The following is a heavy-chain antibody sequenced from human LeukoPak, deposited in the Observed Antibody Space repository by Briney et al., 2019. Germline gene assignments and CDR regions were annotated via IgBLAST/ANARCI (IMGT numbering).Heavy chain of an antibody. CDR1: GFKFTNYA. CDR3: ARGASSWEYTTLDV. J-gene: IGHJ3*01. CDR2: IGGSGVTK. V-gene: IGHV3-23*01. D-gene: IGHD6-13*01. Sequence: GGSLRLSCAASGFKFTNYAMHWVRQAPGKGLEWVSTIGGSGVTKFYADSVAGRFTISRDNSNNALFLQMNNLRAEDVAIYYCARGASSWEYTTLDVWGQGAIVTVSS.